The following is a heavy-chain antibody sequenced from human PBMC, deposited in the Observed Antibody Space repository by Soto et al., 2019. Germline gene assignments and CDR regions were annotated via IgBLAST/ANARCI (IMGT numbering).Heavy chain of an antibody. D-gene: IGHD1-26*01. Sequence: QVQLVESGGGVVQPGRSLRLSCAASGFTFSSYGMHWVRQAPGKGLEWVAVISYDGSNKYYADSVKGRFTISRDNSKNTLYLQMNSLRAEDTAVYYCAKDGGLNPYSGSYYYFDYWGQGTLVTVSS. V-gene: IGHV3-30*18. CDR2: ISYDGSNK. CDR1: GFTFSSYG. J-gene: IGHJ4*02. CDR3: AKDGGLNPYSGSYYYFDY.